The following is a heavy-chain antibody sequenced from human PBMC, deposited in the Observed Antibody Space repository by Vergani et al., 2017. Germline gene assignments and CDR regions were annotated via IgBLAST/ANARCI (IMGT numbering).Heavy chain of an antibody. Sequence: EVQLVESGGVVVQPGGSLRLSCAASGFTFDDYTMHWVRQAPGKGLEWVSLISWVGGRTYYADSVKGRFTISRDNSKNSLYLQMNSLRTEDTALYYCAKELGGSGSYYNPPHDYWGQGTLVTVSS. J-gene: IGHJ4*02. CDR3: AKELGGSGSYYNPPHDY. V-gene: IGHV3-43*01. D-gene: IGHD3-10*01. CDR2: ISWVGGRT. CDR1: GFTFDDYT.